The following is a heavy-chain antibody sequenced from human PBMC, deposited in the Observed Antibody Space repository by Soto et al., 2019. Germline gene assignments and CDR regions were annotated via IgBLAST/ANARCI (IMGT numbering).Heavy chain of an antibody. D-gene: IGHD5-18*01. Sequence: GSLRLSCAASGFTFSSYAMSWVRQAPGKGLEWVSTISGSDGRTYSTDSVKGRFTISRDNSRNTAYLQMNSLRVEDTAVYYCAKGVSQYTPLALFDYWGRGTLVTVSS. V-gene: IGHV3-23*01. CDR1: GFTFSSYA. CDR3: AKGVSQYTPLALFDY. CDR2: ISGSDGRT. J-gene: IGHJ4*02.